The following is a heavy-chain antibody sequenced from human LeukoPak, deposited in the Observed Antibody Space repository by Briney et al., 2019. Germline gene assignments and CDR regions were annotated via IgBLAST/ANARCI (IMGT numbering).Heavy chain of an antibody. CDR3: ASAQWLLSPSDY. V-gene: IGHV4-59*08. Sequence: SQTLSLTCTVSGDSMSRYYWNWIRQPPGKGLEWIGYISNTGGTNYNPSLKSRVAMSLDMSQNQFSLRLRYLTAADTAVYYCASAQWLLSPSDYWGQGTLVTVSS. J-gene: IGHJ4*02. CDR1: GDSMSRYY. D-gene: IGHD6-19*01. CDR2: ISNTGGT.